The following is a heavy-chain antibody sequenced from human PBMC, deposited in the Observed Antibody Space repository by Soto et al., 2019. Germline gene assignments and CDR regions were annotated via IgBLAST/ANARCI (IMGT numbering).Heavy chain of an antibody. CDR1: GFTFSTYS. J-gene: IGHJ4*02. Sequence: EVQLVESGGDLVQPGGSLRLSCAASGFTFSTYSMNWVRQAPWKGMEWVSYISSGSSSIFYADSVKGRFTISRDNAKNSLYLQMNSLRDEDTAVYYCARTASSSWFAFDYWGQGTLVTVSS. CDR3: ARTASSSWFAFDY. V-gene: IGHV3-48*02. CDR2: ISSGSSSI. D-gene: IGHD6-13*01.